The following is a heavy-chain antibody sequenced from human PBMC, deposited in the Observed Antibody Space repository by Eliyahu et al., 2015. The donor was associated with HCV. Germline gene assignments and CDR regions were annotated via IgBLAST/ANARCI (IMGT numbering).Heavy chain of an antibody. J-gene: IGHJ6*02. CDR1: GGTFSSYA. Sequence: QVQLVQSGAEVKKPGSSVKVSCKASGGTFSSYAISWVRQAPGQGLEWMGRIIPIFGIANYAQKFQGRVTITADKSTSTAYMELSSLRSEDTAVYYCARDRALWFGELLSYYYGMDVWGQGTTVTVSS. CDR3: ARDRALWFGELLSYYYGMDV. V-gene: IGHV1-69*04. CDR2: IIPIFGIA. D-gene: IGHD3-10*01.